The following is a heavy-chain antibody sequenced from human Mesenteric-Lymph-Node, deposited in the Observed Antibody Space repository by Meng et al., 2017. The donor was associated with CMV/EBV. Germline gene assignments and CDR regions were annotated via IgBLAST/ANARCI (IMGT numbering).Heavy chain of an antibody. Sequence: SVKVSCKASGGTFSSYAISWVRQAPGQGLEWMGGIIPILGIANYAQKFQGRVTITADKSTSTAYMELSSLRSEDTAVYFCARDPLSGYFYFDYWGQGVPVTVSS. D-gene: IGHD2-2*03. CDR2: IIPILGIA. V-gene: IGHV1-69*10. CDR3: ARDPLSGYFYFDY. CDR1: GGTFSSYA. J-gene: IGHJ4*02.